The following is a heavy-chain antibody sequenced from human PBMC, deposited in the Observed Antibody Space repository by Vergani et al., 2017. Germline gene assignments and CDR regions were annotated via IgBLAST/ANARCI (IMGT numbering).Heavy chain of an antibody. CDR1: GGSVSSGSYY. Sequence: QVQLQESGPGLVKPSETLSLTCTVSGGSVSSGSYYWGWIRQPPGKGLEWIGSIYYSGSTYYNPSLKSRVTISVDTSKNQFSLKLSSVTAADTAVYYWASGPGYSSSWYSAHNWFDPWGQGTLVTVSS. CDR3: ASGPGYSSSWYSAHNWFDP. J-gene: IGHJ5*02. D-gene: IGHD6-13*01. V-gene: IGHV4-39*07. CDR2: IYYSGST.